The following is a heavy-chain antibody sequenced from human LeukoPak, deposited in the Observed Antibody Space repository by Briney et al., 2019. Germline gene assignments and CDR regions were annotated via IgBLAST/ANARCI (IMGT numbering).Heavy chain of an antibody. CDR1: GFTFSSYG. V-gene: IGHV3-30*03. J-gene: IGHJ6*02. Sequence: GGSLRLSCAASGFTFSSYGMHWVRQAPGKGLEWVAVISYDGSNKYYADSVKGRFTISRDNSKNTLYLQMNSLRAEDTAVYYCAREVAGWDGMDVWGQGTTVTVSS. D-gene: IGHD1-26*01. CDR3: AREVAGWDGMDV. CDR2: ISYDGSNK.